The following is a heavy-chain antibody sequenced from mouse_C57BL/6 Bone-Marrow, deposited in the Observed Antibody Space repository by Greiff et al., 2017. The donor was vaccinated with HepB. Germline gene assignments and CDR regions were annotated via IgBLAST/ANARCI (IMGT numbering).Heavy chain of an antibody. CDR3: ARSPFYYSNSLFAY. D-gene: IGHD2-5*01. Sequence: VHVKQSGPVLVKPGASVKMSCKASGYTFTDYYMNWVKQSHGKSLEWIGVINPYNGGTSYNQKFKGKATLTVDKSSSTAYMELNSLTSEDSAVYYCARSPFYYSNSLFAYWGQGTLVTVSA. J-gene: IGHJ3*01. CDR1: GYTFTDYY. V-gene: IGHV1-19*01. CDR2: INPYNGGT.